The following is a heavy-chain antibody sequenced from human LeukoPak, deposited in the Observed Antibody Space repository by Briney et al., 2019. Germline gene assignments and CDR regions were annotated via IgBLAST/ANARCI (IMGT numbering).Heavy chain of an antibody. Sequence: PGGSLRLSCAASGFTFDDYAMHWVRQAPGKGLEWVSGISWNSGSIGYADSVKGRFTISRDNAKNSLYLQMNSLRAEDTALYYCAKVRYTPAYSSGWYGEYYFDYWGQGTLVTVSS. V-gene: IGHV3-9*01. CDR2: ISWNSGSI. CDR1: GFTFDDYA. CDR3: AKVRYTPAYSSGWYGEYYFDY. D-gene: IGHD6-19*01. J-gene: IGHJ4*02.